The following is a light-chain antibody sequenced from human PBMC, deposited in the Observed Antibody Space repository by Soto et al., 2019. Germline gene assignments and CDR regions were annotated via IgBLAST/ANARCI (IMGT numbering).Light chain of an antibody. Sequence: DIQMTQSPSSLSASVGDRVTITCRASQSISSYLNWYQQKPGKAPKFLTHAASSLQSGVPSRFSGGGSGTDFTLTISSLQPEDFATYYCQQSYSTPFTFGPGTKVDIK. CDR2: AAS. J-gene: IGKJ3*01. V-gene: IGKV1-39*01. CDR3: QQSYSTPFT. CDR1: QSISSY.